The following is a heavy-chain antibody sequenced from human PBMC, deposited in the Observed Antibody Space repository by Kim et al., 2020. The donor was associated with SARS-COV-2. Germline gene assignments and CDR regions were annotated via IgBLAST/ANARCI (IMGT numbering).Heavy chain of an antibody. V-gene: IGHV4-59*13. CDR2: IHYSGST. J-gene: IGHJ4*02. D-gene: IGHD6-25*01. Sequence: SETLSLTCTVSGGSISGYYWSWVRQPPGKGLEWIGYIHYSGSTNYNPSLKSRVTISVDTSKNQFSLKLSSVTAADAAVYFCARARDSGRGSLYFDYWGQGTLVTVSS. CDR3: ARARDSGRGSLYFDY. CDR1: GGSISGYY.